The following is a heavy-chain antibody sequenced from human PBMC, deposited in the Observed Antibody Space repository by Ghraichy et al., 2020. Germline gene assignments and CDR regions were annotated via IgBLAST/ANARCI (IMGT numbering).Heavy chain of an antibody. CDR1: GYSFSTYW. CDR2: IYPGDSDT. V-gene: IGHV5-51*01. D-gene: IGHD3-3*01. Sequence: GESLNISCKGSGYSFSTYWIGWVRQMPGKGLEWMGIIYPGDSDTRYSPSFQGQVTISADKSINTAYLQWSSLKASDTAMYYCARLCNFWNGVDNYNWFDPWGQGTLVTGSS. CDR3: ARLCNFWNGVDNYNWFDP. J-gene: IGHJ5*02.